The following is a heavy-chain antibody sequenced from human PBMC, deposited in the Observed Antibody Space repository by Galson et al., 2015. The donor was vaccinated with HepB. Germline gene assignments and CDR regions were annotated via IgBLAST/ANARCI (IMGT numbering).Heavy chain of an antibody. CDR1: GFTFSSYA. CDR2: ISYDGSNK. Sequence: SLRLSCAASGFTFSSYAMHWVRQAPGKGLEWVAVISYDGSNKYYADSVKGRFTISRDNAKNSLYLQMNSLRAEDTALYYCAKGRERYYYYMDVWGKGTTVTVSS. CDR3: AKGRERYYYYMDV. D-gene: IGHD1-26*01. J-gene: IGHJ6*03. V-gene: IGHV3-30-3*01.